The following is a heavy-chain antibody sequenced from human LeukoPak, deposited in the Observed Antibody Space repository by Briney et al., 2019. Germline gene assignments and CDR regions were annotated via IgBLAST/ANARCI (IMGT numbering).Heavy chain of an antibody. D-gene: IGHD1-26*01. CDR2: IKSKTDGGTT. J-gene: IGHJ4*02. V-gene: IGHV3-15*01. Sequence: AGGSLRLSCAASGFTFSNAWMSWVRQAPGKGLEWVGRIKSKTDGGTTDYAAPVKGRFTISRDDSKNTLYLQMNSLKTEDTAVYYCTNSALVGANKYWGQGTLVTVSS. CDR3: TNSALVGANKY. CDR1: GFTFSNAW.